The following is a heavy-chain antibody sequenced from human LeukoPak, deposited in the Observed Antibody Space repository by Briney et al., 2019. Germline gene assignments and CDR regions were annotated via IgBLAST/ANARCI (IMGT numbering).Heavy chain of an antibody. V-gene: IGHV3-30*02. CDR2: IRYDGSNK. D-gene: IGHD6-13*01. J-gene: IGHJ4*02. CDR3: AKDYKVQDTTAAGPGDY. Sequence: GGSLRLSCAASGFTFSSYGMHWVRQAPGKGLEWVAFIRYDGSNKYYADSVKGRFTISRDNSKNTLSVQMNSLRAEDTAVYYCAKDYKVQDTTAAGPGDYWGQGTLVTVSS. CDR1: GFTFSSYG.